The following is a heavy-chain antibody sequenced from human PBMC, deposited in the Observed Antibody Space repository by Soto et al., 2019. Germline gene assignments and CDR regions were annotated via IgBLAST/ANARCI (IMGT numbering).Heavy chain of an antibody. J-gene: IGHJ3*02. CDR3: ARVVPAAIFPNDAFDI. V-gene: IGHV3-48*01. CDR1: GFTFSSYS. Sequence: GGSLRLSCAASGFTFSSYSMNWVRQAPGKGLEWVSYISSSSSTIYYADSVKGRFTISRDNAKNSLYLQMNSLRAEDTAVYYCARVVPAAIFPNDAFDIWGQGTMVTVSS. D-gene: IGHD2-2*01. CDR2: ISSSSSTI.